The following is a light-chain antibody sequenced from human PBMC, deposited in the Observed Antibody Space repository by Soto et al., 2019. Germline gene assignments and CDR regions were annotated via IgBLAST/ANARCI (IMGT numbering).Light chain of an antibody. CDR1: QDISTW. V-gene: IGKV1-12*01. CDR2: AAS. J-gene: IGKJ4*01. CDR3: HQPSSFPLS. Sequence: DIHMTQSPSSVSASVGDRVTITCRASQDISTWLAWYRQKPGKAPELLIYAASNLQTGVPSRFSGSGSGTDFSLTINGLQPEDFAAYYCHQPSSFPLSFGGGTKV.